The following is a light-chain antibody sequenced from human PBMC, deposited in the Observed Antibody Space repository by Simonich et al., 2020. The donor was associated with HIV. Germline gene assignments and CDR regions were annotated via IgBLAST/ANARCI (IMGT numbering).Light chain of an antibody. CDR2: GAS. CDR3: QQYYSTPLT. V-gene: IGKV4-1*01. J-gene: IGKJ4*01. Sequence: DIVVTQSPDSLALSLGERSTINCKSSQSVLYSSNNKNSLAWYQQKPGQPPKLLIYGASTREFGVPDRVSGSGSGTDFTLTISSLQAEDVAVYYCQQYYSTPLTFGGGTKVEIK. CDR1: QSVLYSSNNKNS.